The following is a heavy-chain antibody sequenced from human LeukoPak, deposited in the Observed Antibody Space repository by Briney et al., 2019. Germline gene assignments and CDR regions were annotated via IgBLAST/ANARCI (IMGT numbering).Heavy chain of an antibody. V-gene: IGHV4-59*08. CDR1: GGSLSSYY. Sequence: SETLSLTCTVSGGSLSSYYWSWIRQPPGKGLEWIGYIYYSGSTNYNPSLESRGTISVDTYKHHLSLKLSSVTAADTAVYYCARLHRGDDAFDIWGQGTMVTVSS. D-gene: IGHD3-10*01. J-gene: IGHJ3*02. CDR3: ARLHRGDDAFDI. CDR2: IYYSGST.